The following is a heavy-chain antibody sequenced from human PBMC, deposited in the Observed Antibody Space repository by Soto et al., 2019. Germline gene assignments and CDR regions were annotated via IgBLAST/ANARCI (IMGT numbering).Heavy chain of an antibody. J-gene: IGHJ6*03. D-gene: IGHD2-2*01. CDR1: GFSFSDYW. V-gene: IGHV3-7*01. Sequence: ESGGGLVQPGGSLRLSCAAAGFSFSDYWMTWVRQPPGKGLEWVANIKQDGSEKYYADSVKGRFTIYRDNAKSSLYLQMNSLRAEDTAVYYCARSRAGRTAASYYDYMDVWGKGTTVTVSS. CDR2: IKQDGSEK. CDR3: ARSRAGRTAASYYDYMDV.